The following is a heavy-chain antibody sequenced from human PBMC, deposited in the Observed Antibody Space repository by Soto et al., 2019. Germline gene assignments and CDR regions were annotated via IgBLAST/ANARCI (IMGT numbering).Heavy chain of an antibody. J-gene: IGHJ4*02. Sequence: QVQLVQSGAEVKRPGASVKVSCKASGYTFTSYEISWVRQATGQGLEWMGWMNFNSANIGYAQKFQGRVTMTRNTSISTAYMELSSLRSEDTAVYYCAASSGWIDYWGQGTLVTVSS. CDR1: GYTFTSYE. D-gene: IGHD6-19*01. CDR3: AASSGWIDY. CDR2: MNFNSANI. V-gene: IGHV1-8*01.